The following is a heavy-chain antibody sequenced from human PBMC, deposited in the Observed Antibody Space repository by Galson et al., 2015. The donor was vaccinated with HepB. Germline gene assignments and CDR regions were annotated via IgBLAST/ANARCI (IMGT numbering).Heavy chain of an antibody. Sequence: PALVKPTQTLTLTCTFSGFSLSTSGVGVGWIRQPPGKALEWLALIYWDDDKRYSPSLKSRLTITKDTSKNQVVLTMTNMDPVDTATYYCAHINSSWSEIYYYYGMDVWGQGTTVTVSS. D-gene: IGHD6-13*01. J-gene: IGHJ6*02. CDR3: AHINSSWSEIYYYYGMDV. V-gene: IGHV2-5*02. CDR1: GFSLSTSGVG. CDR2: IYWDDDK.